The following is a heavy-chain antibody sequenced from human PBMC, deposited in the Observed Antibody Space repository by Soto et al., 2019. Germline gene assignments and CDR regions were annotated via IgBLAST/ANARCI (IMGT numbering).Heavy chain of an antibody. J-gene: IGHJ5*02. Sequence: PSETLSLTCTVSGGSMSSGDYYWSWIRQPPGKGLEWIGYIYYSGSTYYNPSLKSRVTISVDTSKNQFSLELSSVTAADTAVYYCASIYDSSGYYYGNNWFDPWGQGTLVTVSS. CDR2: IYYSGST. V-gene: IGHV4-30-4*01. D-gene: IGHD3-22*01. CDR3: ASIYDSSGYYYGNNWFDP. CDR1: GGSMSSGDYY.